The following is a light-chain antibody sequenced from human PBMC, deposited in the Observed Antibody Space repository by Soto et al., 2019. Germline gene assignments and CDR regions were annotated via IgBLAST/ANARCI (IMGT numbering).Light chain of an antibody. CDR1: QSVSSD. Sequence: EIVLTQSPATLSLSPGERATLSCRASQSVSSDLAWYQQKPGQAPRLLIYDASNRATGIPARFSGSGSGTDFTLTISSLEPEDFPVYYCQQRSNWPITFGQGTRLEIK. CDR2: DAS. J-gene: IGKJ5*01. V-gene: IGKV3-11*01. CDR3: QQRSNWPIT.